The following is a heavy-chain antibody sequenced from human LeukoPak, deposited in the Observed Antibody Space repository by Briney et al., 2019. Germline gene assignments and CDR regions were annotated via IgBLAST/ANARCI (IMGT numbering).Heavy chain of an antibody. J-gene: IGHJ6*04. CDR2: IKQDGSEK. V-gene: IGHV3-7*01. D-gene: IGHD3-10*02. CDR3: AELGITMIGGV. CDR1: GFTFSSYW. Sequence: GGSLRLSCAASGFTFSSYWMSWVRQAPGKGLEWVANIKQDGSEKYYVDSVKGRFTTSRDNAKNSLYLQMNSLRAEDTAVYYCAELGITMIGGVWGKGTTVTISS.